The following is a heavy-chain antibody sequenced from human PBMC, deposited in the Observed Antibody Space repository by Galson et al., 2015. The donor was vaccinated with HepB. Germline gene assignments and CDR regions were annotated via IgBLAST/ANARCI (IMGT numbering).Heavy chain of an antibody. CDR2: ISYDGSNK. CDR3: ARDFPYFDY. CDR1: GFTFSYYA. J-gene: IGHJ4*02. Sequence: SLRLSCAASGFTFSYYAMHWVRQAPGKGLEWVAVISYDGSNKYCADSVKGRFTISRDNSKNTLFLQMNSLRAEDTAVYYCARDFPYFDYWGQGTLVTVSS. V-gene: IGHV3-30-3*01.